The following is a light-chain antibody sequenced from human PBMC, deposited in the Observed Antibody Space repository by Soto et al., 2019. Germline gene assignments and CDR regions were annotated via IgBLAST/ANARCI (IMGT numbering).Light chain of an antibody. V-gene: IGKV3-15*01. CDR3: QQYNNWAPPYT. J-gene: IGKJ2*01. Sequence: EIVMTQSPATLSVSPGERATLSCRASQSVSSNLAGYQQKPGQAPRLLIYAASTRATGIPARFSGSGSGTEFTLTISSLQSEDFAVYYCQQYNNWAPPYTFGQGTKLEIK. CDR2: AAS. CDR1: QSVSSN.